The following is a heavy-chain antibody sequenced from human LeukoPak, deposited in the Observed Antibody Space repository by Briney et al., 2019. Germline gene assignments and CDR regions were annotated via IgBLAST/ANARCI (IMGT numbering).Heavy chain of an antibody. D-gene: IGHD4-17*01. CDR3: AKFGSPTVTPNWFDP. V-gene: IGHV3-11*01. CDR1: GFTFSDYY. Sequence: GGSLRLSCAASGFTFSDYYMSWIRQAPGKGLEWVSYISSSGSTIYYADSVKGRFTISRDNAKNSLYLQMNSLRAEDTAVYYCAKFGSPTVTPNWFDPWGQGTLVTVSS. CDR2: ISSSGSTI. J-gene: IGHJ5*02.